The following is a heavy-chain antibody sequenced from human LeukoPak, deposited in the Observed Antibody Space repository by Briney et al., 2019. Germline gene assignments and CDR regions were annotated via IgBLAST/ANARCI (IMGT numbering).Heavy chain of an antibody. CDR1: GGTIISSNYY. D-gene: IGHD3-3*01. V-gene: IGHV4-39*01. CDR3: ASTLRFLPYRRFDY. CDR2: IYQSGSGSS. Sequence: SETLSLTCSVSGGTIISSNYYWGWIRQPPGKGLEWIGSIYQSGSGSSYYNPSLKSRVTISGDTSKNQFFLRLSSVTAADTAVYYCASTLRFLPYRRFDYWGQGTLVTVPS. J-gene: IGHJ4*02.